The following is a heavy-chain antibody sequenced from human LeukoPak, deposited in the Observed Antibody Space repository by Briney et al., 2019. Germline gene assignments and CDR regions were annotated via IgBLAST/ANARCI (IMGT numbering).Heavy chain of an antibody. V-gene: IGHV3-30*04. J-gene: IGHJ4*02. D-gene: IGHD3/OR15-3a*01. CDR1: GFTFSSYA. CDR2: ISYDGSNK. CDR3: AKARSGLGHFDY. Sequence: GGSLRLSCAASGFTFSSYAMHWVRQAPGKGLEWVAVISYDGSNKYYADSVKGRFTISRDNSKNTLYLQMNSLRAEDTAVYYCAKARSGLGHFDYWGQGTLVTVSS.